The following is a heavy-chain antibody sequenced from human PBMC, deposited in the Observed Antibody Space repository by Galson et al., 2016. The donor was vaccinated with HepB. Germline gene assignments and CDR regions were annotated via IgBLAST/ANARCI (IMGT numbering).Heavy chain of an antibody. CDR3: ASIGYWGGAYDI. J-gene: IGHJ3*02. Sequence: SLRLSCAASRFTVGSNYMSWVRQAPGKGLEWVSVFYSSDTTYYADSVKGRFTISRDNSKNTLYLQMNSLRAEDTAGYYCASIGYWGGAYDIWGQGTRVTVSS. D-gene: IGHD3-16*01. CDR2: FYSSDTT. V-gene: IGHV3-53*01. CDR1: RFTVGSNY.